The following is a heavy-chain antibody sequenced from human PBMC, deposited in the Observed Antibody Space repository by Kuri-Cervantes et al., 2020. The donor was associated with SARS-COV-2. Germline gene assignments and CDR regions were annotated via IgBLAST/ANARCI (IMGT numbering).Heavy chain of an antibody. J-gene: IGHJ4*02. V-gene: IGHV4-39*01. CDR1: GVSVSGGTYY. Sequence: GSLRLSCAVSGVSVSGGTYYWGWIRQPPGKGLEWIGSVSYSGSAYYNPSLKSRVTIFVDTSKNQLSLWLTSVTAADTAVYYCARGRPHRLLWFGDLCDYWGQGTLVTVSS. CDR3: ARGRPHRLLWFGDLCDY. CDR2: VSYSGSA. D-gene: IGHD3-10*01.